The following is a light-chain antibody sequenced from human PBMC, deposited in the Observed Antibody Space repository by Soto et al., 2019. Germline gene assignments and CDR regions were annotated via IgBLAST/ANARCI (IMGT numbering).Light chain of an antibody. V-gene: IGKV3-20*01. CDR3: QQYGASLLT. CDR2: AAS. Sequence: ELVLTQSPGTLSLSPGERATLSCRASQTINLAWYQQKPGQAPRLLIYAASIRAAGIPDRFSGSGSGTDFTLTISRLEPEDVAVYYCQQYGASLLTFGQGTKLEIK. J-gene: IGKJ2*01. CDR1: QTIN.